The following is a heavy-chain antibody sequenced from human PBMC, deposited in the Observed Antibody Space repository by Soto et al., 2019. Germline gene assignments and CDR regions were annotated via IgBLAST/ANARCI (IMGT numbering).Heavy chain of an antibody. V-gene: IGHV4-4*02. Sequence: QVQLQESGPGLVEPSGTLSLTCGVSGGTIRSPDWWTWVRQPPGKGLEWIGEIFQSGSTNYTPSLESRVTISVDKSKNQFSLTLTSVTAADTAVYFCARGRGRYSSGWSWLDPWGQGILVTVSS. CDR1: GGTIRSPDW. CDR2: IFQSGST. J-gene: IGHJ5*02. D-gene: IGHD6-19*01. CDR3: ARGRGRYSSGWSWLDP.